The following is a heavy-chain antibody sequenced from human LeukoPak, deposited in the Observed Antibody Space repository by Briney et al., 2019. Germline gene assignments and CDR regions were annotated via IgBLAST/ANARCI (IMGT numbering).Heavy chain of an antibody. Sequence: GGSLRLSCAASGFTFSSYAMSWVRQTPGKGLEWVSSISDRGDGTYYADSVRGRFTISRDNSKNTLYLQMKSLGGDDTALYYCAKCWRVVSGNWYLSFDSWGQGTLVTVSS. CDR2: ISDRGDGT. V-gene: IGHV3-23*01. D-gene: IGHD6-13*01. CDR1: GFTFSSYA. CDR3: AKCWRVVSGNWYLSFDS. J-gene: IGHJ4*02.